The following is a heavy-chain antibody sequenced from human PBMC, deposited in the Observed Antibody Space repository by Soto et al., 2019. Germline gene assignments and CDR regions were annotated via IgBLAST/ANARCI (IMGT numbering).Heavy chain of an antibody. Sequence: SETLSLTCTVSGASISRYYWSWIRQSPGKGLEWIGYLYNTGSTIYNPSLKSRVTISVDTPKNQFSLKMNSVTAADTAVYYCARVLFGRGNWFDPWGQGTLVTVSS. V-gene: IGHV4-59*01. J-gene: IGHJ5*02. D-gene: IGHD3-3*01. CDR2: LYNTGST. CDR3: ARVLFGRGNWFDP. CDR1: GASISRYY.